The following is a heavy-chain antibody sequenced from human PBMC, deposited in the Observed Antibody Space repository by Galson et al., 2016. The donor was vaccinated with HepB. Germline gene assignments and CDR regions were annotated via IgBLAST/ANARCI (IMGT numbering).Heavy chain of an antibody. J-gene: IGHJ3*01. CDR1: GFTFSSYA. V-gene: IGHV3-23*01. CDR3: AKRGQQLVKDAFDA. CDR2: ISGSGGIT. D-gene: IGHD6-13*01. Sequence: SLRLSCAASGFTFSSYAMNWVRQAPGKGLEWVSGISGSGGITYYADSVKGRFTISRDNSKNTLYLQMISLRAEDTAVYYCAKRGQQLVKDAFDAWGQGTLVTVSS.